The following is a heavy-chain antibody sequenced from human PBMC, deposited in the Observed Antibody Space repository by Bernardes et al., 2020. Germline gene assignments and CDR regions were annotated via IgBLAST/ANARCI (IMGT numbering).Heavy chain of an antibody. V-gene: IGHV3-48*02. Sequence: GSLRLSCAASGFTFSIYSMNLVRQAPGKGLEWVSYISSSSSTIYYADSVKGRFTISRDNAKNSLYLQMNSLRDEDTAVYYCARGFYDILTGQGLYYFDYWGQGTLVTVSS. J-gene: IGHJ4*02. D-gene: IGHD3-9*01. CDR3: ARGFYDILTGQGLYYFDY. CDR1: GFTFSIYS. CDR2: ISSSSSTI.